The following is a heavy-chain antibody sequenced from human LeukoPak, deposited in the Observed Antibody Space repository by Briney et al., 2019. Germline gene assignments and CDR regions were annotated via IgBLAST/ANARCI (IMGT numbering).Heavy chain of an antibody. CDR2: IYYSGST. V-gene: IGHV4-39*01. CDR3: ASEYCSSTSCVPGAFDI. J-gene: IGHJ3*02. CDR1: GGSISSSSYY. Sequence: SETLSLTCTVSGGSISSSSYYWGWIRQPPGKGLEWIGSIYYSGSTYYNPSLKSRVTISVDTSKNQFSLKLSSVTAADTVGCYCASEYCSSTSCVPGAFDIWGQGTMVTVSS. D-gene: IGHD2-2*01.